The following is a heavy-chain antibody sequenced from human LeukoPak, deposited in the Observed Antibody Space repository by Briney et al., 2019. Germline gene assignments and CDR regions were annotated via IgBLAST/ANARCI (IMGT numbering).Heavy chain of an antibody. CDR1: GDSISSYY. V-gene: IGHV4-59*12. CDR2: IYYSGGT. J-gene: IGHJ4*02. D-gene: IGHD3-10*01. CDR3: ARESDYGSGSYSY. Sequence: SETLSLTCTVSGDSISSYYWSWIRQPPGKGLEWIGYIYYSGGTNYNPSLKSRVTISVDTSKNQFSLQRSSVTAADTAVYYCARESDYGSGSYSYWGQGTLVTVSS.